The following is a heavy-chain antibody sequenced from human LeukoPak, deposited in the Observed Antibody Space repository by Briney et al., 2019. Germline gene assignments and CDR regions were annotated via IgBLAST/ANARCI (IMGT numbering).Heavy chain of an antibody. D-gene: IGHD3-10*01. Sequence: GGSLRLSRAASGFTFSSYAMHWVRQAPGKGLEWVAVISYDGSNKYYADSVKGRFTISRDNSKNTLYLQMNSLRAEDTAVYYCASVNTYYYGSGSFPHWGQGTLVTVSS. J-gene: IGHJ4*02. CDR3: ASVNTYYYGSGSFPH. V-gene: IGHV3-30-3*01. CDR2: ISYDGSNK. CDR1: GFTFSSYA.